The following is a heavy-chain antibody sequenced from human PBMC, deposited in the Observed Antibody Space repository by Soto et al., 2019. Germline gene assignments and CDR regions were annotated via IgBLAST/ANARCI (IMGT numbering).Heavy chain of an antibody. CDR2: ISSSSSTI. V-gene: IGHV3-48*02. Sequence: GGSLRLSCAASGFTFSSYSMNWVRQAPGKGLEWVSYISSSSSTIYYADSVKGRFTISRDNAKNSLYLQMNSLRDEDTAVYYCARDLAAMVKNYYYGMDVWGQGTTVTV. CDR1: GFTFSSYS. J-gene: IGHJ6*02. CDR3: ARDLAAMVKNYYYGMDV. D-gene: IGHD5-18*01.